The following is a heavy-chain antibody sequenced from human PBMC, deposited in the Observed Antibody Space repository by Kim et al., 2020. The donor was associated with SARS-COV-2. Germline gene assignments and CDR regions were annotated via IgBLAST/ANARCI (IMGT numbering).Heavy chain of an antibody. Sequence: GGSLRLSCAASGFTFSRSWLTWLRQTPGKELQWVANINEDGSERYYVDSVKGRFTISRDNANNAFHLQMTSLRVDDTAVYYCARGGNYYDWGHGTLVTVSS. J-gene: IGHJ4*01. V-gene: IGHV3-7*01. CDR3: ARGGNYYD. D-gene: IGHD1-26*01. CDR1: GFTFSRSW. CDR2: INEDGSER.